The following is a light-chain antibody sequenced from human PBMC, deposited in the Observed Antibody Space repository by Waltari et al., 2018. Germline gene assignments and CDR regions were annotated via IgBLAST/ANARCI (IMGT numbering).Light chain of an antibody. CDR2: DAS. V-gene: IGLV2-23*01. J-gene: IGLJ3*02. CDR3: CSYAGNYVWV. CDR1: ISDLGTYAL. Sequence: QSALTQPAAVSGSPGPSVTLSCTGAISDLGTYALVSWYAQHPGNAPKLVISDASKLPSGVYDRFSGSKSGDTASLTISGLQFEDEADYYCCSYAGNYVWVFGGGTRLTVL.